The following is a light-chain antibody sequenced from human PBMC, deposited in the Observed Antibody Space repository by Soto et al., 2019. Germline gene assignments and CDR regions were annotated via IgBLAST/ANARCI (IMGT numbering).Light chain of an antibody. CDR1: SSDVGGYNY. CDR2: DVS. J-gene: IGLJ1*01. Sequence: QSVLTQPASVSGSPGQSITTSCTGTSSDVGGYNYVSWYQHHPGKAPKLMIFDVSNRPSGVSNRFSGSKSGNTASLTISGLQPEDEADYYCSSYTTSNTRQIVFGTGPKVTV. CDR3: SSYTTSNTRQIV. V-gene: IGLV2-14*03.